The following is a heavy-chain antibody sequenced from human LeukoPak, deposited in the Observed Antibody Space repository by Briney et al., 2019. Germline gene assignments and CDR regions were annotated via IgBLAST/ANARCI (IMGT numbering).Heavy chain of an antibody. CDR3: ARSYILTGRNYYYYYMDV. J-gene: IGHJ6*03. CDR2: MNPNSGNT. D-gene: IGHD3-9*01. CDR1: GYTFTSYD. Sequence: ASVKVSCKASGYTFTSYDINWVRQGTGQGLEWMGRMNPNSGNTGYAQKFQGRVTMTRNTSISTAYMELSSLRSEDTAVYYCARSYILTGRNYYYYYMDVWGKGTTVTVSS. V-gene: IGHV1-8*01.